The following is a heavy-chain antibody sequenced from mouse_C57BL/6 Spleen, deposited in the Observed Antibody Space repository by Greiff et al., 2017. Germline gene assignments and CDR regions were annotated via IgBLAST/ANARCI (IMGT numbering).Heavy chain of an antibody. V-gene: IGHV2-4*01. D-gene: IGHD1-1*01. CDR2: IWSGGST. Sequence: VQLQQSGPGLVQPSQSLSITCTVSGFSLTSYGVHWVRQPPGKGLEWLGVIWSGGSTDYNAAFISRLSISKDNSKSQVFFKMNSLQADDTAIYYCAKGMGTVNAMDYWGQGTSVTVSS. CDR3: AKGMGTVNAMDY. J-gene: IGHJ4*01. CDR1: GFSLTSYG.